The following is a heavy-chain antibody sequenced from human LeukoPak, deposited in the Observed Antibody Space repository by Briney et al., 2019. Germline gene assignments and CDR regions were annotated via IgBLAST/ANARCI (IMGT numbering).Heavy chain of an antibody. Sequence: GGSLRLSCAASGFTFSSYWMTWVRQAPGKGLEWVANIKQDESAKYYVDSVKGRFTISRDNAKNSLYLQMNSLRAEDTAVYYCARDDSYGENDAFDIWGQGTMVTVSS. CDR3: ARDDSYGENDAFDI. CDR2: IKQDESAK. V-gene: IGHV3-7*03. D-gene: IGHD5-18*01. CDR1: GFTFSSYW. J-gene: IGHJ3*02.